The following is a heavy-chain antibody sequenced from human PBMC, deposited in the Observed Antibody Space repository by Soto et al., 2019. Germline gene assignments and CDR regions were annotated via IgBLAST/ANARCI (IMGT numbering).Heavy chain of an antibody. CDR3: AKWGYYISSHTSVPYFDN. Sequence: EVQLLESGGGLVQPGVSLRLSCVASGFTFNTYAMTWVRQASGKGLEWVSGISGGGGTTDYSDSVRGRFTISSDNSRNTLYLQTNSLRAEDTAVYYCAKWGYYISSHTSVPYFDNWGQGTLVTVSS. J-gene: IGHJ4*02. CDR2: ISGGGGTT. V-gene: IGHV3-23*01. D-gene: IGHD3-3*01. CDR1: GFTFNTYA.